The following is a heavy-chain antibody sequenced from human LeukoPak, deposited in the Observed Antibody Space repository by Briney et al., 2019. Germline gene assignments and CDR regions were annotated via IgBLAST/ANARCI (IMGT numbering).Heavy chain of an antibody. J-gene: IGHJ5*02. CDR1: GGSISSYY. CDR3: ARDRGLYSSSWYPRFDP. Sequence: SETLSLTCTVSGGSISSYYWSWIRQPPGKGLEWIGYIYYSGSTNYNPSLKSRVTISVDTSKNQFSLKLSSVTAADTAAYYCARDRGLYSSSWYPRFDPWGQGTLVTVSS. CDR2: IYYSGST. D-gene: IGHD6-13*01. V-gene: IGHV4-59*01.